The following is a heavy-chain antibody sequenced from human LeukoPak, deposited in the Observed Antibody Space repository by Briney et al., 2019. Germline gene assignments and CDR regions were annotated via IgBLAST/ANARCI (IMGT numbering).Heavy chain of an antibody. CDR1: GYTLTELS. V-gene: IGHV1-24*01. CDR3: ATGARELGIIDY. J-gene: IGHJ4*02. Sequence: ASVKVSCKVSGYTLTELSMHWVRQAPGKGLAWMGGFDPEDGETIYAQKFQGRVTMTEDTSTDTAYMELSSLRSEDTAVYYCATGARELGIIDYWGQGTLVTVSS. D-gene: IGHD1-26*01. CDR2: FDPEDGET.